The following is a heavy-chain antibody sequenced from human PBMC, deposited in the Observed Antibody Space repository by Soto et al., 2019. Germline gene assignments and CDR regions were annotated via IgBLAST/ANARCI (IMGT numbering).Heavy chain of an antibody. CDR3: ARWGVTNYDFWSGYSDY. Sequence: ASVKVSCKASGYTFTSYGISWVRQAPGQGLEWMGWISAYNGNTNYAQKLQGRVTMTTDTSTSTAYMELRSLRSDDTAVYYCARWGVTNYDFWSGYSDYWGQGTLVTVSS. D-gene: IGHD3-3*01. V-gene: IGHV1-18*01. CDR1: GYTFTSYG. J-gene: IGHJ4*02. CDR2: ISAYNGNT.